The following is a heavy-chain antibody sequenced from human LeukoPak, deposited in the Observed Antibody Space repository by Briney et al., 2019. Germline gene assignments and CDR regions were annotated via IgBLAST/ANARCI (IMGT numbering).Heavy chain of an antibody. V-gene: IGHV3-23*01. CDR2: IYENGGTT. CDR1: GFTFRSHA. CDR3: ARGAGYNYPYYFDY. Sequence: GGSLRLSCVGSGFTFRSHAMSWVRQAPEKGLEFVSGIYENGGTTYYADSVKSRFSISRDNSKNTLYLQMNSLRAEDTAVYYCARGAGYNYPYYFDYWGQGTLVTVSS. D-gene: IGHD5-24*01. J-gene: IGHJ4*02.